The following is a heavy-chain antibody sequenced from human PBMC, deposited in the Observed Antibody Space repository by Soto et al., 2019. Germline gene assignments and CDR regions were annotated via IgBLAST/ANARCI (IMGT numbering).Heavy chain of an antibody. J-gene: IGHJ4*02. D-gene: IGHD5-18*01. CDR3: ARGGFVDTAMGPFDY. CDR1: GGSISSYY. V-gene: IGHV4-59*01. Sequence: SETLSLTCTVSGGSISSYYWSWIRQPPGKGLEWIGYIYYSGSTNYNPSLKSRVTISVDTSKNQFSLKLSSVTAADTAVYYCARGGFVDTAMGPFDYWGQGTLVTVSS. CDR2: IYYSGST.